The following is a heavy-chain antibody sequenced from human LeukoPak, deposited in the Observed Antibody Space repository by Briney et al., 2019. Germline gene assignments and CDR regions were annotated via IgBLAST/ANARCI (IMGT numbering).Heavy chain of an antibody. CDR3: VRDAAYSAFNM. D-gene: IGHD4-11*01. V-gene: IGHV3-23*01. CDR1: GFTFSSYA. CDR2: TSGSGVTT. J-gene: IGHJ3*02. Sequence: GGSLRLSCVASGFTFSSYAMAWVRQAPGKGLEWVSATSGSGVTTHNAGSVKGRFSISRDNSKNSLYLQMDSLRDEDTAVYYCVRDAAYSAFNMWGRGTMVTVSS.